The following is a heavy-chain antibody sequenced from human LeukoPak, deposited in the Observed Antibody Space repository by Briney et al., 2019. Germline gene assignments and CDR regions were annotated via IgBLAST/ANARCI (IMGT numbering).Heavy chain of an antibody. V-gene: IGHV1-69*06. CDR3: AKDRTTRGDFTSGHDY. CDR2: IIPMFHTA. D-gene: IGHD3-3*01. Sequence: SVKVSCKASGYTFSSYAVSWVRQAPGQGLEWMGGIIPMFHTAIYAQRFQGRVTITADKSTSTAYMELSSLRFEDTAVYYCAKDRTTRGDFTSGHDYWGQGTLVTVSS. J-gene: IGHJ4*02. CDR1: GYTFSSYA.